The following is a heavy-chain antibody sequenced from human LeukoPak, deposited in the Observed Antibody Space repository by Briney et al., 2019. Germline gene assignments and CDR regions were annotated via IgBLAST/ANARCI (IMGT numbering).Heavy chain of an antibody. CDR2: IYYSGST. D-gene: IGHD3-22*01. J-gene: IGHJ3*02. CDR1: GGSISRSSYY. CDR3: ATVITGAFDI. V-gene: IGHV4-39*01. Sequence: SETLSLTCTVSGGSISRSSYYWGWIRQPPGKGLEWIGSIYYSGSTYYNPSLKSRVTISVDTSKNQFSLKLSSVTAADTAVYYCATVITGAFDIWGQGTMVTVSS.